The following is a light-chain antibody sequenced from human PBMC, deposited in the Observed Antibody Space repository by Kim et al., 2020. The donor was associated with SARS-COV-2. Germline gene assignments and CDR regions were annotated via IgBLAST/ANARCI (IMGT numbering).Light chain of an antibody. CDR3: QQYNNWPYT. J-gene: IGKJ2*01. Sequence: SVSPGERVTLSCRASQRVSRNLAWYQQKPGQAPRLLISGASTWATGIPARFSGSGSGTEFTLTISSLQSEDFAVYYCQQYNNWPYTFGQGTKLEI. V-gene: IGKV3-15*01. CDR1: QRVSRN. CDR2: GAS.